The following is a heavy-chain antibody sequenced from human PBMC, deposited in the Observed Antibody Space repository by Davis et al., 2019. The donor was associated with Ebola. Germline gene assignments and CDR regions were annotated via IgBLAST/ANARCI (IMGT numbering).Heavy chain of an antibody. CDR3: AKSGLSFGVVKYHYGMDV. J-gene: IGHJ6*04. CDR2: ISGSGGST. Sequence: GGSLRLSCAASGFTVNTFAMNWVRQAPGKGLEWVSAISGSGGSTYYADSVKGRFTISRDNSKKTLYLQMNSLRAEDTAVYYCAKSGLSFGVVKYHYGMDVWGKGTTVTVSS. V-gene: IGHV3-23*01. CDR1: GFTVNTFA. D-gene: IGHD3-3*01.